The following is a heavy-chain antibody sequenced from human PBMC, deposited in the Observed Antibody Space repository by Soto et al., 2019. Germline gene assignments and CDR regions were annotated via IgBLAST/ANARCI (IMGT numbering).Heavy chain of an antibody. Sequence: QVQLQESGPGLVKPSETLSLTCTVSGRSISSYYWTWIRQPPGKGLEWIGFISYSGSTSYNPSLKSRVTISVDTSKNQFSLKLSSVSAADTAVYYCARYSGTYYVYWGQGTLVTVSS. CDR3: ARYSGTYYVY. V-gene: IGHV4-59*01. D-gene: IGHD1-26*01. CDR1: GRSISSYY. CDR2: ISYSGST. J-gene: IGHJ4*02.